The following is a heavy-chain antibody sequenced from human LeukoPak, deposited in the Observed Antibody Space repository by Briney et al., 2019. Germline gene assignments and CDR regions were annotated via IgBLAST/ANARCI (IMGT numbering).Heavy chain of an antibody. D-gene: IGHD3-3*01. CDR3: AKDWGVVIPYYFDY. V-gene: IGHV3-30*02. Sequence: GGSLRLSCAASGFTFSSYGMHWVRQAPGKGLEWVAFIWYDGSNKYYADSVKGRFTISRDNSKNTLYLQMNSLRAEDTAVYYCAKDWGVVIPYYFDYWGQGTLVTVSS. J-gene: IGHJ4*02. CDR1: GFTFSSYG. CDR2: IWYDGSNK.